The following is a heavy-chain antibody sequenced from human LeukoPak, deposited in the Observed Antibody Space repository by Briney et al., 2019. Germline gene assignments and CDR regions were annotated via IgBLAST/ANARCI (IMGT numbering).Heavy chain of an antibody. V-gene: IGHV1-18*01. D-gene: IGHD5-24*01. CDR1: GYTFTSYG. CDR3: AAAVEVATIGPLDY. Sequence: ASVKVSCKASGYTFTSYGISWVRQAPGQGLEWMGWISAYNGNTNYAQKLQGRVTMTTDTSTSTAYMELRSLRSDDTAVYYCAAAVEVATIGPLDYWGQGTLVTVSS. J-gene: IGHJ4*02. CDR2: ISAYNGNT.